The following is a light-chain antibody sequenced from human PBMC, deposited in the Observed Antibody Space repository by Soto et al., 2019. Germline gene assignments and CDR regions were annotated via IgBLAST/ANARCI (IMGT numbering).Light chain of an antibody. Sequence: QSVLTQPASVSGSPGQSITISCTGTSSDVGGYNYVSWYQQHPGKAPKLMIYDVSNRPSGVSNRFSGSKSGNTASLTISGLQAEDEADYYCSSYTSSSTFVLGTGTQLT. CDR1: SSDVGGYNY. J-gene: IGLJ1*01. V-gene: IGLV2-14*01. CDR3: SSYTSSSTFV. CDR2: DVS.